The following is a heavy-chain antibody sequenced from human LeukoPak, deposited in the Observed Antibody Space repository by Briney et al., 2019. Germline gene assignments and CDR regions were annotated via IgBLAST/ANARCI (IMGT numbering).Heavy chain of an antibody. CDR2: IKQDGSEK. Sequence: GGSLRLSCAASGFTFSSYWMSWVRQAPGKGLEWVANIKQDGSEKYYVDSVKGRFTISRDNAKNSLYLQMNSLRAEDTAVYYCARFTFITMIVGGGFDYWGQGTLVTVSS. D-gene: IGHD3-22*01. J-gene: IGHJ4*02. CDR1: GFTFSSYW. CDR3: ARFTFITMIVGGGFDY. V-gene: IGHV3-7*01.